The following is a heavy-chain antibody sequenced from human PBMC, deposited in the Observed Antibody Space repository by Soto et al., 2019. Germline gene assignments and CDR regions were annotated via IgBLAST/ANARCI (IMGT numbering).Heavy chain of an antibody. V-gene: IGHV4-34*01. CDR2: INHSGST. Sequence: SSETLSLTCAVYGGSFSDYFWTWIRQPPGKGLEWIGEINHSGSTNFNPSLKSRVAISADTSRNQFSLRVTSVTAADTAVYYCAGREFASSSFHYYYYAVDAWGQGTTVTVSS. D-gene: IGHD6-6*01. CDR1: GGSFSDYF. J-gene: IGHJ6*02. CDR3: AGREFASSSFHYYYYAVDA.